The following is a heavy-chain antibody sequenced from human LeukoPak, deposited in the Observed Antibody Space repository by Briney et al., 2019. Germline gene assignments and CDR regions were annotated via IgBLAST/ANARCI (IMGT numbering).Heavy chain of an antibody. CDR1: GGSFSGYY. J-gene: IGHJ4*02. Sequence: PSETLSLTCAVYGGSFSGYYWSWIRQPPGKGLEWIGEINHSGSTNYNPSLKSRVTISVDTSKNQFSLKLSSVTAADTAVYYCARRNRRRGDLDYWGQGTLVTVSS. D-gene: IGHD3-10*01. V-gene: IGHV4-34*01. CDR2: INHSGST. CDR3: ARRNRRRGDLDY.